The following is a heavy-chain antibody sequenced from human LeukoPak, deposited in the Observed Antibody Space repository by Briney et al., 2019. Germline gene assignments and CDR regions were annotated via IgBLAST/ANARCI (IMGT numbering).Heavy chain of an antibody. V-gene: IGHV3-48*01. CDR1: GFTFSSYS. CDR3: AKYYYGSGSPGY. D-gene: IGHD3-10*01. Sequence: PGGSLRLSCAASGFTFSSYSMNWVRQAPGKGLEWVSYISSSSSTIYYADSVKGRFTISRDNAKNSLHLQMNSLRAEDTAVCYCAKYYYGSGSPGYWGQGTLVTVSS. J-gene: IGHJ4*02. CDR2: ISSSSSTI.